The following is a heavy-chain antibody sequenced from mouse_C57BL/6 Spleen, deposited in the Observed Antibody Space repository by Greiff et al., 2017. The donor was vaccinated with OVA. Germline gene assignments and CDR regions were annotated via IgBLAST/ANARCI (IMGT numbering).Heavy chain of an antibody. V-gene: IGHV6-6*01. Sequence: EVKLVESGGGLVQPGGSMKLSCAASGFTFSDAWMDWVRQSPEKGLEWVAGIRNKANNHATYYAESVKGRFTISRDDSKSSVYLQMNSLRAEDTGIYYCTLTGGAMDYWGQGTSVTVSS. J-gene: IGHJ4*01. CDR3: TLTGGAMDY. CDR1: GFTFSDAW. CDR2: IRNKANNHAT.